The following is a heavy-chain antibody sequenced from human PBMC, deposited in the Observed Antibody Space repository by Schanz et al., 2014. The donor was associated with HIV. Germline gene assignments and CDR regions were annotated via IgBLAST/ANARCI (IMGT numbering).Heavy chain of an antibody. CDR2: MNPNNDDT. J-gene: IGHJ4*02. Sequence: QVQLVQSGPEVKKPGASVRVSCETSGYTFSDYDINWVRQAAGQGLEWMGWMNPNNDDTDYAQKFQGRVTMTRDTSTSTAYMELSSLRSEDTAVYYCARGRETVTTYFDFWGQGTLVTVSS. V-gene: IGHV1-8*02. CDR3: ARGRETVTTYFDF. D-gene: IGHD4-17*01. CDR1: GYTFSDYD.